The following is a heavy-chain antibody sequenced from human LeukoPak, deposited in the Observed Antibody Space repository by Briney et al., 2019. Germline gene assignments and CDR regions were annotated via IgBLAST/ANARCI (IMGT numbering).Heavy chain of an antibody. J-gene: IGHJ6*02. CDR3: ARDGVSGGSGYDLRSYGMDV. CDR1: GFTFSSYG. CDR2: IWYDGSNK. D-gene: IGHD5-12*01. Sequence: GRSLRLSCAASGFTFSSYGMHWVRQAPGKGLEWVAVIWYDGSNKYYADSVKGRFTISRDNSRNTLYLQMNSLRAEDTAVYYCARDGVSGGSGYDLRSYGMDVWGQGTTVTVSS. V-gene: IGHV3-33*01.